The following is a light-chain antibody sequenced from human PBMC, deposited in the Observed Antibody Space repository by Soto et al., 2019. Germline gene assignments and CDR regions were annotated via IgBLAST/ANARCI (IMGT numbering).Light chain of an antibody. CDR3: QQYGSSPQT. V-gene: IGKV3-20*01. CDR2: GAS. J-gene: IGKJ1*01. Sequence: DIVLTQSPGTLSLSPGERATLSCRASQSVSSSYLAWYQQKPGQAPRLLIYGASSRATGIPDRFSGSGSGTDFTLTISRLEPEDFAVSYCQQYGSSPQTFGQGTKVDIK. CDR1: QSVSSSY.